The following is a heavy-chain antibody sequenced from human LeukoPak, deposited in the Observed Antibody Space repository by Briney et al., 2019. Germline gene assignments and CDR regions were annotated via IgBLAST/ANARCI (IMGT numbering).Heavy chain of an antibody. J-gene: IGHJ4*02. V-gene: IGHV4-34*01. Sequence: SETLSLTRAVYGGSFSGYYWSWIRQPPGKGLEWIGEINHSGSTNYNPSLKSRVTISVDTSKNQFSLKLSSVTAADTAVYYCARGPYDYVWGSYRGKYYFDYWGQGTLVTVSS. CDR2: INHSGST. CDR1: GGSFSGYY. D-gene: IGHD3-16*02. CDR3: ARGPYDYVWGSYRGKYYFDY.